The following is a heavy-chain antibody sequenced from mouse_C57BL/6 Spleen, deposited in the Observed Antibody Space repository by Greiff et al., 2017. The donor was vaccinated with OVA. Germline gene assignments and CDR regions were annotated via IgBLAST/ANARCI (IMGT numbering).Heavy chain of an antibody. CDR2: ISSGSSTI. CDR1: GFTFSDYG. J-gene: IGHJ2*01. V-gene: IGHV5-17*01. D-gene: IGHD2-4*01. CDR3: ATGYDFFDY. Sequence: EVKLMESGGGLVKPGGSLKLSCGASGFTFSDYGMHWVRQAPEKGLEWVAYISSGSSTIYYADTVKGRFTISRDNAKNTLFLQMTSLRSEDTAMYYCATGYDFFDYWGQGTTLTVSS.